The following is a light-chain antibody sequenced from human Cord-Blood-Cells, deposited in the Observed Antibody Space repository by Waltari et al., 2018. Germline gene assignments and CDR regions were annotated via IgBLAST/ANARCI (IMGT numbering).Light chain of an antibody. CDR3: SSYTSSSTYV. CDR2: DVS. CDR1: SSDVGGYNY. J-gene: IGLJ1*01. V-gene: IGLV2-14*01. Sequence: QSALTQPASVSGSPGQSITISCPGTSSDVGGYNYVSWYQQHPGKAPQLRIYDVSNRPSGVSNRFSGSKSGNTASLTISGLQAEDEADYYCSSYTSSSTYVFGTGTKVTVL.